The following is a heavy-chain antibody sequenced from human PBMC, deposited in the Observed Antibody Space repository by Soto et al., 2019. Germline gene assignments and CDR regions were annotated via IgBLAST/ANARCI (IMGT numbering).Heavy chain of an antibody. CDR1: GGSFSGYY. D-gene: IGHD2-2*01. CDR2: ISHSGST. Sequence: SETLSLTCAVYGGSFSGYYWTWIRQTPGKGLEWIGEISHSGSTNYKPSLKSRISMSADTSKKQFSLNLTSVTAADTAVYYCARGECSSNYCFTRWALDIWGQGTVVTVSS. V-gene: IGHV4-34*01. J-gene: IGHJ3*02. CDR3: ARGECSSNYCFTRWALDI.